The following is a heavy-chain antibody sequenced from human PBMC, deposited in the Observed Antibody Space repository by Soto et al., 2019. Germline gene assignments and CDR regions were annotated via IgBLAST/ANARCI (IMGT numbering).Heavy chain of an antibody. CDR1: GGTLNNYA. J-gene: IGHJ2*01. CDR3: ARRGEACGGDFYSDWFFDL. V-gene: IGHV1-69*01. Sequence: QVQLVQSGAEVKKPGSSVNVSCKASGGTLNNYAISWVRQAPGQGLEWMGGIIPIFGTTNYAQKFKGRVTITADESTNTAYMELSSLTSDDTAIYYCARRGEACGGDFYSDWFFDLWGRGTLV. CDR2: IIPIFGTT. D-gene: IGHD2-21*02.